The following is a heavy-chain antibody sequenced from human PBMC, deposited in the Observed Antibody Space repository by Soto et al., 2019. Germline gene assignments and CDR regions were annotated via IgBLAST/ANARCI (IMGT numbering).Heavy chain of an antibody. CDR3: ARGGYGGNSHRAFDI. Sequence: GGSLRLSCAASGFTFSSYGMHWVRQAPGKGLEWVAVIWYDGSNKYYADSVKGRFTISRDNSKNTLYLQMNSLRAEDTAVYYCARGGYGGNSHRAFDIWGQGTMVTVSS. V-gene: IGHV3-33*01. CDR1: GFTFSSYG. D-gene: IGHD4-17*01. CDR2: IWYDGSNK. J-gene: IGHJ3*02.